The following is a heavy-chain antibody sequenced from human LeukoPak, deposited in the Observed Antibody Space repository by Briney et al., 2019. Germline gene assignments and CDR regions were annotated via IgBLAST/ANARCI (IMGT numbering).Heavy chain of an antibody. Sequence: SETLSLTCTVSGGSISGSYWSWIRQPPGKGLEWIAYMYNSGSTNYNPSLKSRVTISIDTSKDQFSLKLSSLTAADTAIYYCARGIESYGDYGYWGQGILDTVSS. V-gene: IGHV4-59*01. CDR2: MYNSGST. CDR1: GGSISGSY. J-gene: IGHJ4*02. D-gene: IGHD4-17*01. CDR3: ARGIESYGDYGY.